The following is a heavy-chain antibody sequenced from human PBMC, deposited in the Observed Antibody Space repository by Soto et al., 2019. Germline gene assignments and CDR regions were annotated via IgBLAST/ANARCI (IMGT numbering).Heavy chain of an antibody. J-gene: IGHJ4*02. CDR3: TKESAASFDY. V-gene: IGHV3-23*01. D-gene: IGHD2-15*01. CDR1: GLISSKDA. CDR2: VSGSGDNT. Sequence: GGSLRLSCAASGLISSKDAMSWVRQAPGKGLEWVSGVSGSGDNTYYADSVKGRFTISRDNSKNTVYLQMNILRADDSAVYYCTKESAASFDYWGQGTLVTVSS.